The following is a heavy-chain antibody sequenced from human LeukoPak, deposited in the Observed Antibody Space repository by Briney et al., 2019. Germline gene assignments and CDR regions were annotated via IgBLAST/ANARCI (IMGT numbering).Heavy chain of an antibody. J-gene: IGHJ4*02. CDR3: ATDQYYYDSSALDY. CDR2: VDPEDGET. CDR1: GYTFTSYG. D-gene: IGHD3-22*01. V-gene: IGHV1-69-2*01. Sequence: ASVKVSCKASGYTFTSYGISWVQQAPGKGLEWMGRVDPEDGETIYAEKFQGRVTITADTSTDTAYMELSSLRSEDTAVYYCATDQYYYDSSALDYWGQGTLVTVSS.